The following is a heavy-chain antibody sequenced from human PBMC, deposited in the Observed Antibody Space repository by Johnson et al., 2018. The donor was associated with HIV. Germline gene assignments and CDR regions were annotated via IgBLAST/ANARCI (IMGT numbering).Heavy chain of an antibody. D-gene: IGHD1-26*01. J-gene: IGHJ3*02. Sequence: QVQLVESGGGVVQPGRSLRLSCVGSGFTFSSHGMHWVRQAPGKGLEWVAFISYDGNNKYYADSVKGRFTISRDNSKNTLFLQMDSLRADDTAVYYCAREGVGGSYYDAFDIWGQGTMVTVSS. V-gene: IGHV3-30*03. CDR2: ISYDGNNK. CDR3: AREGVGGSYYDAFDI. CDR1: GFTFSSHG.